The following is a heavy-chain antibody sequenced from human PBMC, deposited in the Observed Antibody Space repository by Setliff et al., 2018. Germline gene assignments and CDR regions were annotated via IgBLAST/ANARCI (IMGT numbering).Heavy chain of an antibody. V-gene: IGHV3-7*01. CDR2: IKQDGSTK. J-gene: IGHJ3*02. CDR3: VRDDADNYDAFDN. Sequence: GGSLRLSCVVSGFSFSRHWMSWVRQAPGKGLEWVADIKQDGSTKYYLDSVKVRFTISRDNAKRSLYLQMNGLRADDTGVYYCVRDDADNYDAFDNWGQGTLVTVSS. D-gene: IGHD3-22*01. CDR1: GFSFSRHW.